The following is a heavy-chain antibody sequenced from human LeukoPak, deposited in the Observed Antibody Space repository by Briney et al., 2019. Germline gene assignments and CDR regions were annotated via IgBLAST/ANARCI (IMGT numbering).Heavy chain of an antibody. CDR1: GGSFSGYY. Sequence: SETLSLTCAVYGGSFSGYYWSWIRQLPGKGLEWIGEINHSGSTNYNPSLKSRVTISVDTSKNQFSLKLSSVTAADTAVYYCAPLGYCSGGSCPSHYGMDVWGQGTTVTVSS. CDR2: INHSGST. J-gene: IGHJ6*02. CDR3: APLGYCSGGSCPSHYGMDV. V-gene: IGHV4-34*01. D-gene: IGHD2-15*01.